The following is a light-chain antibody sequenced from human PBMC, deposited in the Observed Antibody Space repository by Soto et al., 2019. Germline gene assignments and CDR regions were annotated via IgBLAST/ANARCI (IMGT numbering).Light chain of an antibody. CDR1: QSISSW. J-gene: IGKJ1*01. CDR3: HQYSRFPRT. CDR2: KAS. Sequence: DIQLTQTPSTLSASVGARVTITSRASQSISSWLAWYQQIPGKAPKLLIYKASSLQSGVPSRFSGSGSETEFTLTITGLQPDDFATYYCHQYSRFPRTFGQGTKVDI. V-gene: IGKV1-5*03.